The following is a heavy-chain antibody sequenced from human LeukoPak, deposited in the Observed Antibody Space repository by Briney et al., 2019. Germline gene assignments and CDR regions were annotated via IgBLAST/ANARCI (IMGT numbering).Heavy chain of an antibody. V-gene: IGHV3-20*04. CDR1: GFTFDIYG. CDR3: ARSRGPVVGTNYFDY. J-gene: IGHJ4*02. D-gene: IGHD2-15*01. CDR2: IKWDGGST. Sequence: GGSLRLSCTASGFTFDIYGMSWARQVPGKGLEWVSGIKWDGGSTGYADSVKSRFTISRDNAKNSLYVQMNSLRAEDTALYYCARSRGPVVGTNYFDYWGQGTLVTVSS.